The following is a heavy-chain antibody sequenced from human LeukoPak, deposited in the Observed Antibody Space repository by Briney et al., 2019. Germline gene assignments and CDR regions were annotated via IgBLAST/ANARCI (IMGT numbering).Heavy chain of an antibody. D-gene: IGHD3-3*01. CDR3: TRDEYYDFWSGSWGY. V-gene: IGHV3-30*04. Sequence: GGSLRLSCAASGFTFSSYAMHWVRRAPGKGLEWVALISYDGSNKYYADSVKGRFTISRDNSKNTLYLQMNSLRAEDTAMYYCTRDEYYDFWSGSWGYWGQGTLVTVSS. CDR2: ISYDGSNK. J-gene: IGHJ4*02. CDR1: GFTFSSYA.